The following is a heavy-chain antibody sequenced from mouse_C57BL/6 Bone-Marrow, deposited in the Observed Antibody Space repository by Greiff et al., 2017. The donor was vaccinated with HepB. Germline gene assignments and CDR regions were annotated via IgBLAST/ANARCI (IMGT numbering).Heavy chain of an antibody. V-gene: IGHV1-26*01. J-gene: IGHJ1*03. Sequence: VQLQQSGPELVKPGASVKISCKASGYTFTDYYMNWVKQSHGKSLEWIGDINPNNGGTSYNQKFKGKATLTVDKSSSTAYMELRSLTSEDSAVYYCARRITTVVAPYWYFDVWGTGTTVTVSS. CDR2: INPNNGGT. D-gene: IGHD1-1*01. CDR3: ARRITTVVAPYWYFDV. CDR1: GYTFTDYY.